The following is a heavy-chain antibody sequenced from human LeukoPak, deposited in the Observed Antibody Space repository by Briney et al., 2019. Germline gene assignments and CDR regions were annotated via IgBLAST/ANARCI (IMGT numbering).Heavy chain of an antibody. CDR3: ATNWSDFDY. V-gene: IGHV4-38-2*01. CDR1: GYSISSGPY. CDR2: IYLGGTT. J-gene: IGHJ4*02. D-gene: IGHD1-1*01. Sequence: SETLSLTCSVSGYSISSGPYWGWIRQPPGQGLEWIASIYLGGTTYYTPSLKSRVTISVDTSKNQLSLRLSSVTAADTAVYYCATNWSDFDYWGPGTLVTVSS.